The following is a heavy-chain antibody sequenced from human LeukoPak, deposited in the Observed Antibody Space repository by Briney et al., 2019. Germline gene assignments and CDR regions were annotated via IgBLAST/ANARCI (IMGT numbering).Heavy chain of an antibody. CDR3: ARRFSSSWFDDAFDI. D-gene: IGHD6-13*01. V-gene: IGHV4-34*01. Sequence: SETLSLTCAVYGGSFSDYYWSWIRQPPGKGLEWIGEINHSGTTNYSPSLKSRVSISVDTSKNQFSLKLDSVTAADAAMYYCARRFSSSWFDDAFDIWGQGTMVTVSS. J-gene: IGHJ3*02. CDR2: INHSGTT. CDR1: GGSFSDYY.